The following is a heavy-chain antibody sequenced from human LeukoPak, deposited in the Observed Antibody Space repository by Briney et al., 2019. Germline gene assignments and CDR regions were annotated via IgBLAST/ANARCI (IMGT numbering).Heavy chain of an antibody. CDR2: IYPGDSDT. CDR1: GYTFTSNW. V-gene: IGHV5-51*01. Sequence: GESLKISCKGSGYTFTSNWIGWVRQMPGKGLEWMGIIYPGDSDTRYSPSFQGQVTISADKSISTAYLQWSSLKASDTAMYYCARPRDSAYCDYWGQGTLVTVSS. D-gene: IGHD3-22*01. J-gene: IGHJ4*02. CDR3: ARPRDSAYCDY.